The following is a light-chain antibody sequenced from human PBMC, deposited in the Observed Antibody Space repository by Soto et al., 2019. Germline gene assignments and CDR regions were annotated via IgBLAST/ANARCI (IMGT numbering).Light chain of an antibody. CDR1: QSGDRSY. CDR2: GAS. J-gene: IGKJ2*01. V-gene: IGKV3-20*01. CDR3: QQYGSSPPMFT. Sequence: EGVLTQSPGTLSLSPGERATLSCRASQSGDRSYLAWYQQRPGQAPRLLIYGASSRATGIPDRFSGSGSGKDFTLTISRLEPEDFAVYFCQQYGSSPPMFTFGQGTKLEIK.